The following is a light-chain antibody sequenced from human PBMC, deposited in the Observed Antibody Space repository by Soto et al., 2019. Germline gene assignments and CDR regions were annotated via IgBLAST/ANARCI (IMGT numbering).Light chain of an antibody. CDR1: SSDVGSYNR. Sequence: QAVVTQPPSVSGSPGQSVTISCTGTSSDVGSYNRVSWYQQPPGTAPKLMICQVSNRPSGVPDRFSGSKSGNTASLTISGLQAEDEADYYCSSYTSSGTGVFGGGTQLTVL. J-gene: IGLJ3*02. CDR3: SSYTSSGTGV. V-gene: IGLV2-18*02. CDR2: QVS.